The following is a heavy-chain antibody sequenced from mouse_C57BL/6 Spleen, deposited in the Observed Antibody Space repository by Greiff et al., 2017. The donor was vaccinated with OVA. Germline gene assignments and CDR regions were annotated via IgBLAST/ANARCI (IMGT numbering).Heavy chain of an antibody. J-gene: IGHJ2*01. V-gene: IGHV1-31*01. D-gene: IGHD2-4*01. CDR3: ARAYDYDEGDYFDY. Sequence: EVKLVESGPELVKPGASVKISCKASGYSFTGYYMHWVKQSHGNILDWIGYIYPYNGVSSYNQKFKGKATLTVDKSSSTAYMELRSLTSEDSAVYYCARAYDYDEGDYFDYWGQGTTLTVSS. CDR2: IYPYNGVS. CDR1: GYSFTGYY.